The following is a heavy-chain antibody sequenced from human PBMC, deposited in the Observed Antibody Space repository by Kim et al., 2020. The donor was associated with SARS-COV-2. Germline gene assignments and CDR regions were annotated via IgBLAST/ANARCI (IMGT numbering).Heavy chain of an antibody. CDR1: GFTFDDYA. J-gene: IGHJ4*02. Sequence: GGSLRLSCAASGFTFDDYAMHWVRQAPGKGLEWVSGISWNSGTIVYADSVKGRFTISRDNAKNSLYLQMNSLRAEDTALYYCAKGYSGYGSGSYVRRWGQGTLVTVSS. V-gene: IGHV3-9*01. CDR3: AKGYSGYGSGSYVRR. CDR2: ISWNSGTI. D-gene: IGHD3-10*01.